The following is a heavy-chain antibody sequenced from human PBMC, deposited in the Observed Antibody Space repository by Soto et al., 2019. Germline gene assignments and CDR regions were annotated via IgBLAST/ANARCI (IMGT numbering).Heavy chain of an antibody. CDR2: ISGSGGST. CDR3: AKLPGGVRAQWYFDL. J-gene: IGHJ2*01. CDR1: GFTFSSYA. Sequence: EVQLLESGGGLVQPGGSLRLSCAASGFTFSSYAMSWVRQAPGKGLEWVSAISGSGGSTYYADSVKGRFIISRDNSKNTLYLQMNSLRAEDTAVYYCAKLPGGVRAQWYFDLWGRGTLVTVSS. D-gene: IGHD1-26*01. V-gene: IGHV3-23*01.